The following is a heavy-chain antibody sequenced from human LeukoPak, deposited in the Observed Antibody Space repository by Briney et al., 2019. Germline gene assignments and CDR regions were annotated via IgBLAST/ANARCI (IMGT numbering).Heavy chain of an antibody. V-gene: IGHV4-34*01. D-gene: IGHD5-12*01. CDR3: ARDVGSGYDYWFDP. Sequence: SETLSLTCAVYGGSFSGYYWSWIRQPPGKGLEWIGEINHSGSTNYNPSLKSRVTISVDTSKNQFSLRLSSVTAADTAGYYCARDVGSGYDYWFDPWGQGTLVTVSS. CDR1: GGSFSGYY. CDR2: INHSGST. J-gene: IGHJ5*02.